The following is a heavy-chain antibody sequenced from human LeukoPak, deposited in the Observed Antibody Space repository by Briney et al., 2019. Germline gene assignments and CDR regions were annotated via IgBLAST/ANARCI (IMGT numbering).Heavy chain of an antibody. CDR3: ARAYSGSYDLDAFDI. CDR2: IIPIFGTA. V-gene: IGHV1-69*05. D-gene: IGHD1-26*01. Sequence: GASVKVSCKASGGTFSSHAISWVRQAPGQGLEWMGRIIPIFGTANYAQKFQGRVTITTDESTSTAYMELSSLRSEDTAVYYCARAYSGSYDLDAFDIWGQGTMVTVSS. J-gene: IGHJ3*02. CDR1: GGTFSSHA.